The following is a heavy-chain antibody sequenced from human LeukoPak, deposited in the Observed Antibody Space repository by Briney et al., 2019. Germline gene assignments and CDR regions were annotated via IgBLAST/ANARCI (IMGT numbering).Heavy chain of an antibody. V-gene: IGHV3-30*18. CDR2: ISYDGSNK. Sequence: GGSLRLSCAASGFTFSSYGMHWVRQAPGKGLEWVAVISYDGSNKYYADSVKGRFTISRDNSKNTLYLQMNSLRAEDTAVYYCAKGTYNWNDDGLDAFDIWGQGTMVTVSS. D-gene: IGHD1-1*01. CDR3: AKGTYNWNDDGLDAFDI. J-gene: IGHJ3*02. CDR1: GFTFSSYG.